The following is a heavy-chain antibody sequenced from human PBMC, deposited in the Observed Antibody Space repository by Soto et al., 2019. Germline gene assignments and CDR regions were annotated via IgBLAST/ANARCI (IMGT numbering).Heavy chain of an antibody. Sequence: QVQLQESGPGLVKPSGTLSLTCAVSGGSVSSSNWWSWVRQSPGTGLEWMGEIYHSGSAHYNPSLKSLATISLDKSKNPFSLRLTSVTAADTAVYYCSRVPGVVVSADDAFDIWCPGTRVIVSS. D-gene: IGHD2-21*02. CDR2: IYHSGSA. CDR3: SRVPGVVVSADDAFDI. J-gene: IGHJ3*02. CDR1: GGSVSSSNW. V-gene: IGHV4-4*02.